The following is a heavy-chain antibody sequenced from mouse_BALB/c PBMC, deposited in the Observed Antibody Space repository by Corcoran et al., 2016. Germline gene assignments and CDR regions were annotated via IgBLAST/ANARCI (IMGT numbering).Heavy chain of an antibody. V-gene: IGHV1-66*01. CDR1: GYSFTSYY. CDR3: ARGILYYFDY. J-gene: IGHJ2*01. CDR2: IFPGSGNT. Sequence: QVQLQQSGPELVKPGASVKISCKASGYSFTSYYIHWVKQRPGQGLEWIGWIFPGSGNTKYNEKFKGKATLTADTSSSTAYMQLSSLTSEDSAVYFCARGILYYFDYWVQGTTLTVSS.